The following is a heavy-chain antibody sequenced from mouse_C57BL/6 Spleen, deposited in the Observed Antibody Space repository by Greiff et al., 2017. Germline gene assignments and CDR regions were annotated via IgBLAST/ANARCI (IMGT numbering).Heavy chain of an antibody. Sequence: QVQLQQSGPGLVQPSQSLSITCTVSGFSLTSYGVHWVRQSPGKGLEWLGVIWRGGSTDYNAAFMSRLSITKDNSKSQVFFKMNSLQADDTAIYYCAKTFSTTVVADYAMDYWGQGTSVTVSS. J-gene: IGHJ4*01. V-gene: IGHV2-5*01. D-gene: IGHD1-1*01. CDR1: GFSLTSYG. CDR2: IWRGGST. CDR3: AKTFSTTVVADYAMDY.